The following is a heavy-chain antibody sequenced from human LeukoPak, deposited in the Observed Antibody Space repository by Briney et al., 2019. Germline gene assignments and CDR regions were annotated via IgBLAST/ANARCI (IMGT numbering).Heavy chain of an antibody. Sequence: PSETLSLTCAVSGGSISSGGYSWGWIRQPPGKGLEWIGYIYHSGSTYYNPSLKSRVTISVDRSKNQFSLKLSSVTAADTAVYYCARDRIDYGSAFDIWGQGTMVTVSS. CDR3: ARDRIDYGSAFDI. V-gene: IGHV4-30-2*01. D-gene: IGHD4-17*01. CDR2: IYHSGST. J-gene: IGHJ3*02. CDR1: GGSISSGGYS.